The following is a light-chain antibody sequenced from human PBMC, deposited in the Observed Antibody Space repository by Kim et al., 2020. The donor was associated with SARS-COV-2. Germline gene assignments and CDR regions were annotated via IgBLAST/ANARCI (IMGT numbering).Light chain of an antibody. Sequence: LGQTVRSTCQGDSLRSYYASWYQQKPGQAPVLVIYGKNNRPSGIPDRFSGSSSGNTASLTITGAQAEDEADYYCNSRDSSGNHLVFGGGTQLTVL. CDR3: NSRDSSGNHLV. CDR2: GKN. CDR1: SLRSYY. J-gene: IGLJ2*01. V-gene: IGLV3-19*01.